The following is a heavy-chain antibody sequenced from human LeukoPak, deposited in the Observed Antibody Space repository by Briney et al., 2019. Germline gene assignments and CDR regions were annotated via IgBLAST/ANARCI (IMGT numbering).Heavy chain of an antibody. CDR1: GGSFSSSTYY. J-gene: IGHJ4*02. V-gene: IGHV4-39*01. CDR3: ARGEGVLRYFDWFDY. Sequence: SETLSLTCTVSGGSFSSSTYYWVWIRQSPGKGLEWIGSINFSGDTYYNPSLKSRVTISVDMSKSQFSLKLNSVTAADTAVYYCARGEGVLRYFDWFDYWGQGTLVTVSS. CDR2: INFSGDT. D-gene: IGHD3-9*01.